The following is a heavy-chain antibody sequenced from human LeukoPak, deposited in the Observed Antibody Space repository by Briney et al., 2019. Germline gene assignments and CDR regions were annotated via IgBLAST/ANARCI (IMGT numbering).Heavy chain of an antibody. Sequence: GASVKVSCKASGYTFTSYGISWVRQAPGQGLEWMGWISAYNGNTNYAQKLQGRVTMTTDTYTSTAYMALRSLRSDDTAVYYCARAWYGDAEDYWGQGTLVTVSS. D-gene: IGHD4-17*01. CDR1: GYTFTSYG. CDR2: ISAYNGNT. J-gene: IGHJ4*02. V-gene: IGHV1-18*01. CDR3: ARAWYGDAEDY.